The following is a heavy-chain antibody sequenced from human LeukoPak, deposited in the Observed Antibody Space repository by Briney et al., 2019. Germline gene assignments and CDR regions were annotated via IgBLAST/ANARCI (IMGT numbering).Heavy chain of an antibody. CDR2: INHSGST. Sequence: PSETLSLTCAVYGGSFSGYYWSWIRQPPGKGLEWIGEINHSGSTNYNPSLKSRVTISVDTSKNQFSLKLSSVTAADTAVYYCARRRITMIVVVRGFDYWGQGTLVTVSS. V-gene: IGHV4-34*01. CDR1: GGSFSGYY. CDR3: ARRRITMIVVVRGFDY. D-gene: IGHD3-22*01. J-gene: IGHJ4*02.